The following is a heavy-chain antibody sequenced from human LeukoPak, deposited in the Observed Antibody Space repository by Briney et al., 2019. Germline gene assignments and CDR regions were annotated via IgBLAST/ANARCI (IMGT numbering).Heavy chain of an antibody. Sequence: SETLSLTRAVYGGSFSGYYWSWIRQPPGKGLEWIGEINHSGSTNYNPSLKSRVTISVDTSKNQFSLKVRSVTAADTAVYYCARGSGYCSRTSCPSWGQGTLVTVSS. CDR3: ARGSGYCSRTSCPS. CDR2: INHSGST. V-gene: IGHV4-34*01. J-gene: IGHJ5*02. CDR1: GGSFSGYY. D-gene: IGHD2-2*01.